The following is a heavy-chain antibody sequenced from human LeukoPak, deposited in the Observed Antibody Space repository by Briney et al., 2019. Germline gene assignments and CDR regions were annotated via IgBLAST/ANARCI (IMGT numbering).Heavy chain of an antibody. Sequence: SETLSLTCTVSGDSISSYYWSWVRQPAGKGLEWIGRIHPSGSTNYNPSLKSRVTLSVDTSKNQFSLRLSSVTAADTAVYYCARGPPPDFDYWGRGTLVTVSS. J-gene: IGHJ4*02. CDR2: IHPSGST. CDR1: GDSISSYY. V-gene: IGHV4-4*07. CDR3: ARGPPPDFDY.